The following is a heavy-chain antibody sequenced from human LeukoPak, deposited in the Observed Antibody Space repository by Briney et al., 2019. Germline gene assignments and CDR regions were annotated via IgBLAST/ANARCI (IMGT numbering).Heavy chain of an antibody. Sequence: SETLSLTCTVSGDSISSYYWSWIRQPPGKGLEWIGYIFDSENSKYNPSLESRVIISVDTSKEQLSQKLTSVTAADTAVYYCARFSSQLLKTGGFDSWGQGTLVTVFS. V-gene: IGHV4-59*01. J-gene: IGHJ4*02. CDR3: ARFSSQLLKTGGFDS. CDR2: IFDSENS. CDR1: GDSISSYY. D-gene: IGHD1-26*01.